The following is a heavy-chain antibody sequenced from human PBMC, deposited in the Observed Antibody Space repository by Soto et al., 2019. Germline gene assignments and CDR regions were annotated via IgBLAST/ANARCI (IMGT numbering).Heavy chain of an antibody. CDR2: ISNNAGST. CDR3: ARGGPYQLLSDFDY. CDR1: GFSFSNYA. D-gene: IGHD2-2*01. J-gene: IGHJ4*02. Sequence: EVQLVESGGILVQPGESLRLSCVASGFSFSNYAMHWVRQAPGKGLEFVSAISNNAGSTYYANSVKGRFTISRDNSKNTLYLQMGSLRAEDMAVYYCARGGPYQLLSDFDYWGQGTLVTVSS. V-gene: IGHV3-64*01.